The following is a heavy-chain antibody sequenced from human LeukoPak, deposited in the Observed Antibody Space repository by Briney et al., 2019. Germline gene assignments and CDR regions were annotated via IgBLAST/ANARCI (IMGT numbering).Heavy chain of an antibody. CDR2: ITNDGNYE. J-gene: IGHJ4*02. CDR3: ARDSITGDNSLDF. D-gene: IGHD7-27*01. Sequence: RPGRSLRLSCAASGFTFSTYGMHWLRQAPGKGLEWVAVITNDGNYEKYADAVRGRFTISRDNSKNTLYLQMNSLSAEDTAVYYCARDSITGDNSLDFWGRGTLVTVSS. V-gene: IGHV3-33*05. CDR1: GFTFSTYG.